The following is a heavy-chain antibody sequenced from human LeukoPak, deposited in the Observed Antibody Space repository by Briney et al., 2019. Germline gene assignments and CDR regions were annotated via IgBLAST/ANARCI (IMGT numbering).Heavy chain of an antibody. J-gene: IGHJ5*02. CDR2: IYYSGST. CDR3: ARQRTPYSSFDP. D-gene: IGHD4-11*01. Sequence: SETLSLTCTVSGGSISSSSYYWGWIRQPPGKGLEWIGSIYYSGSTYYNPSLKSRVTISVDTSKNQFSLKLSSVTAADTAVYYCARQRTPYSSFDPWGQGTLVTVSS. V-gene: IGHV4-39*01. CDR1: GGSISSSSYY.